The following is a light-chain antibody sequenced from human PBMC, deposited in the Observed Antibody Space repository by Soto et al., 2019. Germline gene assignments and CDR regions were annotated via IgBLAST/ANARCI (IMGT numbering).Light chain of an antibody. CDR2: GNS. CDR1: SSNIGAGYD. CDR3: QSYDSSLSGPNWV. V-gene: IGLV1-40*01. J-gene: IGLJ3*02. Sequence: QPVLTQPPSVSGAPGQRVTISCTGSSSNIGAGYDVHWYQQLPGTAPKLLIYGNSNRPSGVPDRFSGSKSGTSASLAITGLQAEDEADYYCQSYDSSLSGPNWVFGGGTKVTVL.